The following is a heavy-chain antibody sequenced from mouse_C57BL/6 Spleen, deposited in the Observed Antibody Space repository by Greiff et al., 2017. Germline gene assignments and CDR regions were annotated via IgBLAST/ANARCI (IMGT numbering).Heavy chain of an antibody. CDR3: ARCVTGIYAMGY. V-gene: IGHV1-80*01. D-gene: IGHD4-1*01. Sequence: QVQLQQSGAELVKPGASVKISCKASGYAFSSYWMNWVKQRPGKGLEWIGQIYPGDGDTNYNGKFKGKATLTADKSASTAYMQLSSLPYADSAVYSCARCVTGIYAMGYWGQGTSVTVSS. CDR2: IYPGDGDT. J-gene: IGHJ4*01. CDR1: GYAFSSYW.